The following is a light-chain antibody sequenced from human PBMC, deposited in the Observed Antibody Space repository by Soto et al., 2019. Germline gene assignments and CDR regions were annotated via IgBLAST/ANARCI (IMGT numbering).Light chain of an antibody. V-gene: IGKV3-15*01. CDR1: QSVSSN. CDR3: QQYNKWPWT. CDR2: GAS. Sequence: EIVMTQSPATLSVSPGERATLSCRASQSVSSNLAWYQQKPGQAPRLLIYGASTRATGIPARFSGSGSGTEFTLTISSLQSEDFAVYYCQQYNKWPWTLGQGNKVDIK. J-gene: IGKJ1*01.